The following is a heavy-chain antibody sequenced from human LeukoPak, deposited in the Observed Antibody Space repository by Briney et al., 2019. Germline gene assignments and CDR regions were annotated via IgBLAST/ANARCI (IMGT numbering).Heavy chain of an antibody. CDR1: GGSFSGYY. J-gene: IGHJ4*02. Sequence: SSETLPLTCAVYGGSFSGYYWSWIRQPPGKGLEWIGEINHSGSTNYNPSLKSRVTISVDTSKNQFSLKLSSVTAADTAVYYCARGTMTTVTYYFDYWGQGTLVTVSS. D-gene: IGHD4-17*01. CDR2: INHSGST. V-gene: IGHV4-34*01. CDR3: ARGTMTTVTYYFDY.